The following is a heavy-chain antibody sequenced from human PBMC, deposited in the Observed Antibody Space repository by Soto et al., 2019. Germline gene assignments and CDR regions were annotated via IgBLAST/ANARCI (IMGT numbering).Heavy chain of an antibody. CDR2: IYYSGST. D-gene: IGHD3-16*02. CDR1: GGSISSSSYY. V-gene: IGHV4-39*01. CDR3: AGSRDVWGSYRLGP. Sequence: ETLSLTCTVSGGSISSSSYYWGWIRQPPGKGLEWIGSIYYSGSTYYNPSLKSRVTISVDTSKNQFSLKLSSVTAADTAVYYCAGSRDVWGSYRLGPWGQGTLVTVSS. J-gene: IGHJ4*02.